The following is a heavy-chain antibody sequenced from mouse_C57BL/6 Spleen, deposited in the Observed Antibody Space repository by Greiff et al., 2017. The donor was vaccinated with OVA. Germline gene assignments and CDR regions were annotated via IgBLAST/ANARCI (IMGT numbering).Heavy chain of an antibody. Sequence: EVKLQESGGGLVKPGGSLKLSCAASGFTFSSYAMSWVRQTPEKRLEWVATISDGGSYTYYPDNVKGRFTISRDNAKNNLYLQMSHLKSEDTAMYYCARDITTVVALFAYWGQGTLVTVSA. J-gene: IGHJ3*01. CDR2: ISDGGSYT. CDR3: ARDITTVVALFAY. D-gene: IGHD1-1*01. V-gene: IGHV5-4*01. CDR1: GFTFSSYA.